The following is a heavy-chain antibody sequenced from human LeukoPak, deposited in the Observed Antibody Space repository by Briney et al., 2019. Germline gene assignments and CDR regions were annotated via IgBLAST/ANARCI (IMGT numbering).Heavy chain of an antibody. V-gene: IGHV3-30*04. Sequence: PGGSLRLSCAASGFTFSSYAMHWVRQAPGKGLEWVAVISYDGSNKYYADSVKGRFTISRDNSKNTLYLQMNSLRAEDTAVYYCARGGYENGMDVWGQGTTVTVSS. CDR3: ARGGYENGMDV. CDR1: GFTFSSYA. CDR2: ISYDGSNK. D-gene: IGHD3-22*01. J-gene: IGHJ6*02.